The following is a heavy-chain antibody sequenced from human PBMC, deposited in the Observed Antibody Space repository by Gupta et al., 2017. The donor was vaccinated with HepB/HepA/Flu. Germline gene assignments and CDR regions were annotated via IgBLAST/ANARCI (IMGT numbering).Heavy chain of an antibody. D-gene: IGHD1-1*01. CDR2: ISRTSTTI. J-gene: IGHJ4*02. CDR1: GFTFSSYT. Sequence: EVQLVESGGGLVQPGGSLKLSCPASGFTFSSYTMNWVRQAPGKRLEWVSYISRTSTTIYYAESVKGRFTISRDNAKNSLYLQLSDLRDEDTAVYYCALWGGAVDFTGPFDYWGQGALVTVSS. CDR3: ALWGGAVDFTGPFDY. V-gene: IGHV3-48*02.